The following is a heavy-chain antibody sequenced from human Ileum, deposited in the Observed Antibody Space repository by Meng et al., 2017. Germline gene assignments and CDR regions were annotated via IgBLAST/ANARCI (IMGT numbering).Heavy chain of an antibody. V-gene: IGHV5-51*01. J-gene: IGHJ4*02. CDR1: GYSFTTYW. CDR2: IYPGDSDT. CDR3: ARLRVGSGYDNYSDY. Sequence: GGSLRLSCKGSGYSFTTYWIAWVRQMPGKGLEWMGIIYPGDSDTKYSPSFQGQVTISADKSISTAYLQWSSLQASDTAMYYCARLRVGSGYDNYSDYWGQGTLVTVSS. D-gene: IGHD5-12*01.